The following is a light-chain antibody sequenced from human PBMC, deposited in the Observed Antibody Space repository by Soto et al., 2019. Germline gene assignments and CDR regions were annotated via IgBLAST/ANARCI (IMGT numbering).Light chain of an antibody. CDR2: QTS. CDR1: QYINTR. V-gene: IGKV3-11*01. Sequence: EIVLTQSPPTLSSFPGDRVTLSCRASQYINTRLAWYQHRPGQAPRLLIYQTSIRAAGIPARFSASGSGTDFTLTISDVQPEDFALYYCHQRQSWPRTFGQGTRLEIK. J-gene: IGKJ5*01. CDR3: HQRQSWPRT.